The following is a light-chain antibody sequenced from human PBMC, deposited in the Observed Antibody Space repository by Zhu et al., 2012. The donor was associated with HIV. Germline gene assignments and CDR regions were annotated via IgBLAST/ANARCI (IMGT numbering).Light chain of an antibody. CDR2: SPS. CDR3: QHYVPSPMYT. V-gene: IGKV3-20*01. Sequence: EIVLTQSPGTLSLSPGERATLSCRASQTVSRNYLAWYQQKPGQPPRLLIYSPSRRVTGIPDRFSGSGSGTDFTLTISRLEPEDFAVYYCQHYVPSPMYTFGQGTKLEIK. CDR1: QTVSRNY. J-gene: IGKJ2*01.